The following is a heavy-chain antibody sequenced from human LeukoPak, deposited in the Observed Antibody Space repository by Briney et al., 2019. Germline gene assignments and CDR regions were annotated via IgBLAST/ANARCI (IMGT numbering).Heavy chain of an antibody. Sequence: GASVKVSCKASGYTFTSYGINWVRQAPGQGLEWMGWINPNSGGTNYAQKFQGRVTMTRDTSISTAYMELSRLRSDDTAVYYCARGGNHGSGDFDYWGQGTLVTVSS. V-gene: IGHV1-2*02. CDR1: GYTFTSYG. CDR2: INPNSGGT. J-gene: IGHJ4*02. D-gene: IGHD3-10*01. CDR3: ARGGNHGSGDFDY.